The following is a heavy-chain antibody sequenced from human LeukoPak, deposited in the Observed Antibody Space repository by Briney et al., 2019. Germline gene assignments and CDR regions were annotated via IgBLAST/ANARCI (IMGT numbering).Heavy chain of an antibody. J-gene: IGHJ4*02. CDR3: ARDPGNYYDSSGFYYG. Sequence: GRSLRLSCAASGFIFSAYAMHWVRQAPGKGLEWVAVISSDGSNGYYADSVKGRFTISRDNSKNTLYLQVNSLRPEDTAVYYCARDPGNYYDSSGFYYGWGQGTLVTVSS. CDR1: GFIFSAYA. CDR2: ISSDGSNG. D-gene: IGHD3-22*01. V-gene: IGHV3-30*01.